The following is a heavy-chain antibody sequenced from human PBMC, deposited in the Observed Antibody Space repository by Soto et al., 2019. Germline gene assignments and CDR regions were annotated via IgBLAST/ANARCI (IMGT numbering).Heavy chain of an antibody. CDR2: IRSKPNNYAT. D-gene: IGHD6-6*01. CDR1: GFTFSGSA. Sequence: GGSLRLSCAASGFTFSGSAMHWVRQASGKGLEWVGRIRSKPNNYATAYGASVKGRFTISRDDSKNTAYLQMNSLNTEDTAVYYCARDGTIAARPTGPGGGSWGQGTLVTVSS. V-gene: IGHV3-73*01. J-gene: IGHJ4*02. CDR3: ARDGTIAARPTGPGGGS.